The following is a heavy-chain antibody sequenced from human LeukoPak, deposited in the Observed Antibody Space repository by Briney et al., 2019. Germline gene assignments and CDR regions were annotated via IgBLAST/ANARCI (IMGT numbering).Heavy chain of an antibody. CDR3: ARAPRITMIVVVIPQGYDY. CDR1: GYTFTSYG. CDR2: ISAYNGNT. D-gene: IGHD3-22*01. J-gene: IGHJ4*02. V-gene: IGHV1-18*01. Sequence: ASVKVSCKASGYTFTSYGISWMRQAPGQGLEWMGWISAYNGNTNYAQKLQGRVTMTTDTSTSTAYMELRSLRSDDTAVYYCARAPRITMIVVVIPQGYDYWGQGTLVTVSS.